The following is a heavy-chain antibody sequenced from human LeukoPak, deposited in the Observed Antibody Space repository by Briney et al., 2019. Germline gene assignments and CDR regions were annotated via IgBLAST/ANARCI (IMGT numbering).Heavy chain of an antibody. CDR2: INPNSGGT. D-gene: IGHD3-3*01. J-gene: IGHJ4*02. CDR1: GYTFTGYY. V-gene: IGHV1-2*02. CDR3: ARTIFWSGYPYFDY. Sequence: ASVKVSCKASGYTFTGYYMHWVRQAPGQGLEWMGWINPNSGGTNYAQKFQGRVTMTRDTSISTAYMELSGLRSDDTAVYYCARTIFWSGYPYFDYWGQGTLVTVSS.